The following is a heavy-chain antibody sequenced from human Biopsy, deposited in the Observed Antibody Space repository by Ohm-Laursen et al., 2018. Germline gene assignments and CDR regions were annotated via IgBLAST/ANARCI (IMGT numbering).Heavy chain of an antibody. CDR2: INPNNGAT. CDR1: GYPFSNYH. V-gene: IGHV1-2*06. Sequence: ASVKVSCKTSGYPFSNYHLFWVRQAPGQGLEWMGRINPNNGATVYAQKFKVRVTMTRDTSMSTVYMELLNLKSDDTAVYYCARMEQPHDYWGQGTLVTVSS. D-gene: IGHD1/OR15-1a*01. J-gene: IGHJ4*02. CDR3: ARMEQPHDY.